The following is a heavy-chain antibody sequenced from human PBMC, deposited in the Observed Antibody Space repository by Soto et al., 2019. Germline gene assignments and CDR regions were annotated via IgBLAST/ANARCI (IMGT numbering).Heavy chain of an antibody. CDR2: IRSKAYGGTT. D-gene: IGHD3-10*01. CDR3: TAHRSSLTMRRGVIIGDYYYNGMDV. CDR1: GFTFGDYS. V-gene: IGHV3-49*03. J-gene: IGHJ6*02. Sequence: GGSLRLSCTASGFTFGDYSMTWFRQAPGKGLEWVSFIRSKAYGGTTEYAASFKGRFTISRDDSESIAYLQMNSLKTEDTAMYYCTAHRSSLTMRRGVIIGDYYYNGMDVWGQGTAVTVSS.